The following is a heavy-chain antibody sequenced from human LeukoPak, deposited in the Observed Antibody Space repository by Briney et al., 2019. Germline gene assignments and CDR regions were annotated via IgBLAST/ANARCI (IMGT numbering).Heavy chain of an antibody. J-gene: IGHJ4*02. CDR3: AKDGEGYGSGSYYPDY. D-gene: IGHD3-10*01. CDR1: GFTFSSYG. CDR2: ISYDGSNK. Sequence: GGTLRLSCAASGFTFSSYGMHWVRQAPGKGQERVAVISYDGSNKYYADSVKGRFTISRDNSKNTLYLQMNSLRAEDTAVYYCAKDGEGYGSGSYYPDYWGQGTLVTVSS. V-gene: IGHV3-30*18.